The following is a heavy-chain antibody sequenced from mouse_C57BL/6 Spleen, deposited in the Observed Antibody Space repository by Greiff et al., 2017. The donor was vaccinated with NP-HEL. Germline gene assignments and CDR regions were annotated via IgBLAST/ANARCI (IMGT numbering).Heavy chain of an antibody. CDR3: ARSDSSGLDY. D-gene: IGHD3-2*02. Sequence: EVKLQQSGPVLVKPGASVKMSCKASGYTFTDYYMNWVKQSHGKSLEWIGVINPYNGGTSYKQKFKGKATLTVDKSSSTAYMELNSLTSEDSAVYYCARSDSSGLDYWGQGTTLTVSS. CDR1: GYTFTDYY. CDR2: INPYNGGT. J-gene: IGHJ2*01. V-gene: IGHV1-19*01.